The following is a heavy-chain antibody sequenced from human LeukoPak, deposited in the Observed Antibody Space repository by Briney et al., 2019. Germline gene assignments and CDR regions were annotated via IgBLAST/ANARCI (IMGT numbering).Heavy chain of an antibody. CDR3: AKSPLRIWSGYDIIDY. D-gene: IGHD3-3*01. Sequence: QPGGSLRLSCAASGFSFSAYPMGWVRQAPGKGLQWLSGISASGDVTFHADRVKGRFTISRDNSKNTLYLQMNSLRAEDTAVYYCAKSPLRIWSGYDIIDYWGQGTLVTVSS. CDR1: GFSFSAYP. CDR2: ISASGDVT. V-gene: IGHV3-23*01. J-gene: IGHJ4*02.